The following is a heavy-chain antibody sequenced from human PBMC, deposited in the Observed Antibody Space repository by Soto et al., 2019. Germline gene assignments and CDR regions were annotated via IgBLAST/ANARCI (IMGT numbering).Heavy chain of an antibody. CDR3: TTEPPPITIFGVVSDIVY. D-gene: IGHD3-3*01. J-gene: IGHJ4*02. CDR2: IKSKTDGGTT. Sequence: GGSLRLSCAASGFTFSNAWMNWVHQAPGKGLEWVGRIKSKTDGGTTDYAAPVKGRFTISRDDSKNTLYLQMNSLKTEDTAVYYCTTEPPPITIFGVVSDIVYWGQGTLVTVSS. V-gene: IGHV3-15*07. CDR1: GFTFSNAW.